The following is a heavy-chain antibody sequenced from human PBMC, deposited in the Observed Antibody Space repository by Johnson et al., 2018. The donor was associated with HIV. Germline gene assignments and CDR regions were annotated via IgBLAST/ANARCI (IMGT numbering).Heavy chain of an antibody. D-gene: IGHD4-11*01. CDR2: IYSAGST. J-gene: IGHJ3*02. V-gene: IGHV3-53*01. CDR1: GFTVSSNY. CDR3: ARGINTVTTSGDAFDI. Sequence: VQLMESGGGLIQPGGSLRLSCAASGFTVSSNYMSWVRQAPGKGLEWVSVIYSAGSTYYADSVNGRFTISRDNSKNTLYLQMNSLRAEDTALYYCARGINTVTTSGDAFDIWGQGTMVTVSS.